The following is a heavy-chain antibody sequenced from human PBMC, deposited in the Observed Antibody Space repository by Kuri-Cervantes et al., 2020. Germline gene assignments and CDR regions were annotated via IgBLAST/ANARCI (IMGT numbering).Heavy chain of an antibody. V-gene: IGHV3-7*01. D-gene: IGHD2-2*01. Sequence: GGSLRLSCAASGFTFSSYWMSWVRQAPGKGLEWVANIKQGGSEKYYVDSVKGRFTISRDNAKNSLYLQMNSLRAEDTAVYYCARAVLGYCSSTSCPNWFDPWGQGTLVTVSS. CDR2: IKQGGSEK. J-gene: IGHJ5*02. CDR1: GFTFSSYW. CDR3: ARAVLGYCSSTSCPNWFDP.